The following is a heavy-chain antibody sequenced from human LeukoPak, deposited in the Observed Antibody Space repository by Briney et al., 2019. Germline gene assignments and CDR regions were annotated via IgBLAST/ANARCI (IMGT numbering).Heavy chain of an antibody. CDR3: AKGDYDFWSGYYIFFDY. CDR2: INPNSGGT. CDR1: GYTFTGYY. D-gene: IGHD3-3*01. V-gene: IGHV1-2*02. J-gene: IGHJ4*02. Sequence: ASVKVSCKASGYTFTGYYMHWVRQAPGQGLEWMGWINPNSGGTNSAQKFQGRVTMTRDTSISTAYMELSRLRSDDTAVYYCAKGDYDFWSGYYIFFDYWGQGTLVTVSS.